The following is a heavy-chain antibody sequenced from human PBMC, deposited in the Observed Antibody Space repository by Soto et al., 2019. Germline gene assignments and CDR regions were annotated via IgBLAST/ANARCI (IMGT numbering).Heavy chain of an antibody. CDR1: KFTFASYV. Sequence: QVQLVESGGGVVQPERSQSLSCTASKFTFASYVMHWVRQAPGEGLEWVALISFDGTNKYYADSVKGRFTISRDNSKNTMYLQMNSPRPEDTAVYYCAREMIPMIMGGMSAMDVWGQGTTVTVS. D-gene: IGHD3-22*01. CDR2: ISFDGTNK. J-gene: IGHJ6*02. V-gene: IGHV3-30*04. CDR3: AREMIPMIMGGMSAMDV.